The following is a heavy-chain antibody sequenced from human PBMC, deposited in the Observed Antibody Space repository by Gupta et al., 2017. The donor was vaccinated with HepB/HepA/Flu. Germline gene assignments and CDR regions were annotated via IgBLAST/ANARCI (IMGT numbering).Heavy chain of an antibody. V-gene: IGHV4-39*01. J-gene: IGHJ4*02. CDR3: ARQGSSGYYSPYYFDY. CDR2: IYYSGST. CDR1: GGSISSSSYY. Sequence: QLQLQESGPGLVKHSETLSLTCTVSGGSISSSSYYWGWIRQPPGKGLEWIGSIYYSGSTYYNPSLKSRVTISVDTSKNQFSLKLSSVTAADTAVYYCARQGSSGYYSPYYFDYWGQGTLVTVSS. D-gene: IGHD3-22*01.